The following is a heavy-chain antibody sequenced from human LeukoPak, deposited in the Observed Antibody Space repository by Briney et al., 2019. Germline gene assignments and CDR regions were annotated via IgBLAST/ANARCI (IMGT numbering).Heavy chain of an antibody. CDR3: AKGPYDSSGYPYFDY. J-gene: IGHJ4*02. V-gene: IGHV3-30-3*01. CDR2: ISFDGTNK. D-gene: IGHD3-22*01. Sequence: GGSLRLSCTASGFTFSSFAMSWVRQAPGKGLEWVAVISFDGTNKYYADSVKGRFTISRDNAKNSLYLQMNSLRAEDTALYYCAKGPYDSSGYPYFDYWGQGTLVTVSS. CDR1: GFTFSSFA.